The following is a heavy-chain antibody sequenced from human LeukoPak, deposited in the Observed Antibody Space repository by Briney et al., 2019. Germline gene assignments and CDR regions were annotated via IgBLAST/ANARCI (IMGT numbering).Heavy chain of an antibody. CDR3: ARALHYYGSGSWGAFDI. J-gene: IGHJ3*02. CDR1: GGSFSGYY. V-gene: IGHV4-34*01. CDR2: INHSGST. D-gene: IGHD3-10*01. Sequence: SETLSLTCAVYGGSFSGYYWSWIRQPPGKGLEWIGEINHSGSTNYNPSLKSRVTISVDRSKNQFSLKLSSVTAADTAVYYCARALHYYGSGSWGAFDIWGQGTMVTVSS.